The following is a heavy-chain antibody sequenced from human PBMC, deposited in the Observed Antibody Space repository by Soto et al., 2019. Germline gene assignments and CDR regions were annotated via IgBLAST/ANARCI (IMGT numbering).Heavy chain of an antibody. CDR2: IFYSGST. CDR1: GGSISSYY. D-gene: IGHD2-15*01. V-gene: IGHV4-59*12. CDR3: ARGQVVAAQH. J-gene: IGHJ4*02. Sequence: SETLSLTCTVSGGSISSYYWSWIRQPPGKGLEWIGYIFYSGSTKYNPSLNSRVTISVDTSKNQFSLKLSSVTAADTAVYYCARGQVVAAQHWGQGTLVTVSS.